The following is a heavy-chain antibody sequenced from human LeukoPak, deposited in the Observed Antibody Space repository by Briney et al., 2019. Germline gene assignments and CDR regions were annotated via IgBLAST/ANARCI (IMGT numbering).Heavy chain of an antibody. CDR1: GGSISSGGYS. CDR3: ASYGDWGAFDI. Sequence: SETLSPTCAVSGGSISSGGYSWSWIRQPPGKGLEWIGYIYHSGSTYYNPSLKSRVTISVDRSKNQFSLKLSSVTAADTAVYYCASYGDWGAFDIWGQGTMVTVSS. D-gene: IGHD4-17*01. J-gene: IGHJ3*02. V-gene: IGHV4-30-2*01. CDR2: IYHSGST.